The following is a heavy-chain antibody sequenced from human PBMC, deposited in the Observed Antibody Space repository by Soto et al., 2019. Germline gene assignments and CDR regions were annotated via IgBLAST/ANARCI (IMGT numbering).Heavy chain of an antibody. CDR3: ARSFGWYAIDY. V-gene: IGHV4-4*02. CDR2: ISHIGSV. J-gene: IGHJ4*02. D-gene: IGHD6-19*01. CDR1: GVSISSNYY. Sequence: QVLLQESGPGLVQPSGTLSLSCVVSGVSISSNYYSDWVRQPPGKGLEWLGDISHIGSVNYNPSLKSRVTISMDKSQNQFPLKVNSVTAADTAVYYCARSFGWYAIDYWGQGTLVIVSS.